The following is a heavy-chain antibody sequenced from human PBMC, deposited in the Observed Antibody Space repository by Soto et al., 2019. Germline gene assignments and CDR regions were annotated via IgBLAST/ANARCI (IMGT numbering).Heavy chain of an antibody. D-gene: IGHD1-26*01. V-gene: IGHV4-39*01. CDR3: ARLGWWDPTY. CDR2: IYYSGST. J-gene: IGHJ4*02. Sequence: PSETLSLTCTVSGGSISSSSYYWGWIRQPPGKGLEWIGSIYYSGSTYYNPSLKSRVTISVDTSKNQFSLKLSSVTAADTAVYYCARLGWWDPTYWGQGTLVTVSS. CDR1: GGSISSSSYY.